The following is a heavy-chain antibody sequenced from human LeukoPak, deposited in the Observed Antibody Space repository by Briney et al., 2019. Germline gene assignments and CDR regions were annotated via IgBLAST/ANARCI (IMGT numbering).Heavy chain of an antibody. CDR3: ARSDFWSGYDYFDY. D-gene: IGHD3-3*01. CDR2: ISSSSYI. V-gene: IGHV3-21*01. CDR1: GFTFSSYS. J-gene: IGHJ4*02. Sequence: PGGSLRLSCAASGFTFSSYSMNWVRQAPGKGLEWVSSISSSSYIYYADSVKGRFTISRDNAKNSLYLQMNSLRAEDTAVYYCARSDFWSGYDYFDYWGQGTLVTVSS.